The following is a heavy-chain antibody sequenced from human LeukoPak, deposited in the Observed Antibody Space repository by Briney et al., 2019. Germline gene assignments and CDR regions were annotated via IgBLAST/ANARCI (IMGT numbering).Heavy chain of an antibody. CDR2: INHSGST. J-gene: IGHJ3*02. Sequence: SETLSLICAVYGGSFRGYYWTWIRQPPGKGLEWIGEINHSGSTNYNPSLRSRVTVSVDTSKNQFSLKLSSVTAADTAVYYCARGRYDSSGESFDIWGQGTMVTVSS. CDR1: GGSFRGYY. CDR3: ARGRYDSSGESFDI. D-gene: IGHD3-22*01. V-gene: IGHV4-34*01.